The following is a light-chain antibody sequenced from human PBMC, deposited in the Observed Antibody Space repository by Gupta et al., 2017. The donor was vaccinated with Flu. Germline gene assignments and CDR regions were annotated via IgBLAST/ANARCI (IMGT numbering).Light chain of an antibody. Sequence: QSVLTQPPSASGTPGPRVTISCSGSSSNIGSNYVYWYQQRPGMAPTFLMYRNNERPSGVPDRFSGSKSGTSASVDISGLRAEDEADYYCATWDDNLSGVVFGGGTKVTVL. V-gene: IGLV1-47*01. CDR1: SSNIGSNY. CDR2: RNN. CDR3: ATWDDNLSGVV. J-gene: IGLJ3*02.